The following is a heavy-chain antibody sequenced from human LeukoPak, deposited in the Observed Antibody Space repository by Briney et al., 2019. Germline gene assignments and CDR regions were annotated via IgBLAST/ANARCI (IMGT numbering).Heavy chain of an antibody. V-gene: IGHV3-30*01. CDR3: ARRGVVAATGIRGFYIDY. J-gene: IGHJ4*02. Sequence: GGSLRLSCVVSGITFSNYAMHLVRQAPGQGLEWVACILYDGSMKFHADSVKGRFTMSRDNSKNTLYLQINSLRDEDTAVYYCARRGVVAATGIRGFYIDYWGQGSLVTVSS. CDR2: ILYDGSMK. D-gene: IGHD6-13*01. CDR1: GITFSNYA.